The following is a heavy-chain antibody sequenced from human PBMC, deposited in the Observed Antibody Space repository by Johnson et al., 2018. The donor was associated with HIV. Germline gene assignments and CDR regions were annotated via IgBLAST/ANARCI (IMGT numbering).Heavy chain of an antibody. V-gene: IGHV3-73*01. CDR3: TRTDDTYNYYIGGFVDAFDI. J-gene: IGHJ3*02. D-gene: IGHD3-22*01. CDR1: GFAVSDSA. Sequence: VQLVESGGGLVQPDGSLKLSCAASGFAVSDSAIHWVRQTSGKGLEWVGRIRSETYSFATAYAASVKGRFTISSDDSQKTTYLQMSSRKGEDSAMYYCTRTDDTYNYYIGGFVDAFDIWGQGTMVTVSS. CDR2: IRSETYSFAT.